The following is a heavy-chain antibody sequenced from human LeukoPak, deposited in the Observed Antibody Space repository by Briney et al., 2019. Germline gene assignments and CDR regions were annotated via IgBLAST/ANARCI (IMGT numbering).Heavy chain of an antibody. V-gene: IGHV1-46*01. CDR1: GYTFTSYY. Sequence: SVTLSCTASGYTFTSYYMHWVRQPPGQGLEWMGIINPSGGSTSCAQKFQGRGTMTRDMSTSTVYMERSSLRSEDTAVYYCAREGVGARGLYYWGQGTLVTVSS. J-gene: IGHJ4*02. CDR3: AREGVGARGLYY. D-gene: IGHD1-26*01. CDR2: INPSGGST.